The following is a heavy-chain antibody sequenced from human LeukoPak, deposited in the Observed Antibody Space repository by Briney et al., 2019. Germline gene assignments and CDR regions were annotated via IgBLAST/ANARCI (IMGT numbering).Heavy chain of an antibody. CDR3: ARVFFDSSGSYYRPRYYYYYMDV. Sequence: GSLRLSCAASGFTFSSYSMNWVRQAPGKGLEWVSSISSRSSYIYYADSVKGRFTISRDNAKNSLYLQMNSLRAEDTAVYYCARVFFDSSGSYYRPRYYYYYMDVWGKGTTVTVSS. D-gene: IGHD3-10*01. CDR2: ISSRSSYI. CDR1: GFTFSSYS. J-gene: IGHJ6*03. V-gene: IGHV3-21*04.